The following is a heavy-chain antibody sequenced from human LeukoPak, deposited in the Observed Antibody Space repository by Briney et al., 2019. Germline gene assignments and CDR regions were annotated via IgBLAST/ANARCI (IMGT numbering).Heavy chain of an antibody. Sequence: SETLSFTCTVSGGSISSYYWSWIRQPPGKGLEWIGYIYYSGSTNYNPSLKSRVTISVDTSKNQFSLKLSSVTAADTAVYYCARGQQLFDYWGQGTLVTVSS. J-gene: IGHJ4*02. D-gene: IGHD5-18*01. V-gene: IGHV4-59*01. CDR2: IYYSGST. CDR3: ARGQQLFDY. CDR1: GGSISSYY.